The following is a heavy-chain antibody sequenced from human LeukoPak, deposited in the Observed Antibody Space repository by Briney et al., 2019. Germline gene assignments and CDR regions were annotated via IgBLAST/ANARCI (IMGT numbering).Heavy chain of an antibody. J-gene: IGHJ4*02. CDR1: GGSFSGYY. CDR3: ARVLYDLIDYYGSGSYYNTSYFDY. V-gene: IGHV4-34*01. CDR2: INHSGST. D-gene: IGHD3-10*01. Sequence: SETLSLTCAVYGGSFSGYYWSWIRQPPGKGLEWIGEINHSGSTNYNPSLKSRVTISVDTSKNQFSLKLSSVTAADTAVYYRARVLYDLIDYYGSGSYYNTSYFDYWGQGTLVTVSS.